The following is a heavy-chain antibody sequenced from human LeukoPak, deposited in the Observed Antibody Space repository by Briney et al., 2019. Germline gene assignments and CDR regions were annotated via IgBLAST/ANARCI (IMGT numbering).Heavy chain of an antibody. Sequence: ASVKVSCKASGGTFSNYAISWVRQAPGQGLEWMGRIIPILRTANYAQKFQGRVTITAGKSTITAYMELSSLRSEDTAVYYCATNNADGDYVPWGPGTLVTVSS. CDR1: GGTFSNYA. D-gene: IGHD4-17*01. J-gene: IGHJ4*02. CDR2: IIPILRTA. V-gene: IGHV1-69*04. CDR3: ATNNADGDYVP.